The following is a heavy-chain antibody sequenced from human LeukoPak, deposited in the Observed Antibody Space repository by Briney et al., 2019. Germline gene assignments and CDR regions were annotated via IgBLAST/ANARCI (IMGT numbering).Heavy chain of an antibody. CDR3: AGVTYYYDSSGYYSNYYYYGMDV. V-gene: IGHV1-69*13. D-gene: IGHD3-22*01. CDR1: GGTFSSYA. Sequence: SVKVSCKASGGTFSSYAISWVRQAPGQGLEWMGGIIPIFGTANYAQKFQGRVTITADESTSTAYMELSSLRSEDTAVYYCAGVTYYYDSSGYYSNYYYYGMDVWGQGTTVTVSS. CDR2: IIPIFGTA. J-gene: IGHJ6*02.